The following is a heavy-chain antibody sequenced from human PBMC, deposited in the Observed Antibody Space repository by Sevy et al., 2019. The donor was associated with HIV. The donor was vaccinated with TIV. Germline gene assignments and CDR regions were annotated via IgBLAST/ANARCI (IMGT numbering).Heavy chain of an antibody. CDR2: ISASGGSP. Sequence: GGSLRLSCAASGFIFSGYVMSWVRQAPGKGLEWVSGISASGGSPYYADSVKGRFTISRDNSKITLYLEMNSLRAEDTAVYYCAKDASSSWTGGTFQHWGQGTLVTVSS. V-gene: IGHV3-23*01. CDR3: AKDASSSWTGGTFQH. J-gene: IGHJ1*01. CDR1: GFIFSGYV. D-gene: IGHD6-13*01.